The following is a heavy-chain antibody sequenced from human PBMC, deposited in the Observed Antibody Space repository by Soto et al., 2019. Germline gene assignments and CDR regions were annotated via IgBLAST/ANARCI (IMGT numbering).Heavy chain of an antibody. CDR3: AKGGISTSGLGC. D-gene: IGHD3-10*01. V-gene: IGHV3-23*01. CDR2: ITRSASST. CDR1: GFTFGSYD. J-gene: IGHJ4*02. Sequence: GGSLRLSCAASGFTFGSYDMRWVRQAPGMGLEWVSSITRSASSTYHADSVKGRFTISRDNSKNTLYLQMTSLRAEDTAIYYCAKGGISTSGLGCWGQGTLVTVSS.